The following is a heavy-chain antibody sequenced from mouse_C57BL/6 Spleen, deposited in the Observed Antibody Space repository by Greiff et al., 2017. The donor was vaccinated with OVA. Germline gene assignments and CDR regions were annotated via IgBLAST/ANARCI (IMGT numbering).Heavy chain of an antibody. J-gene: IGHJ4*01. CDR2: LWSGGST. D-gene: IGHD2-3*01. Sequence: VKLVESGPGLVQPSQSLSITCTVSGFSLTSYGVHWVRQSPGKGLEWLGVLWSGGSTDYNAAFISRLSISKDNSKSQVFFKMNSLQADDTAIYYCARNGWLLLYAMDYWGQGTSVTVSS. V-gene: IGHV2-2*01. CDR3: ARNGWLLLYAMDY. CDR1: GFSLTSYG.